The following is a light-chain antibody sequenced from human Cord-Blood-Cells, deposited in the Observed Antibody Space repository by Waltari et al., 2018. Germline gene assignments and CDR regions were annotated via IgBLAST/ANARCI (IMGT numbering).Light chain of an antibody. CDR3: QSADSSGTYYV. CDR2: KDS. V-gene: IGLV3-25*02. CDR1: ALPKQY. Sequence: SYELTQPPSVSVSPGQTARITCSGDALPKQYAYWYPQKPGQAPVLVIYKDSERPSGIPERFSGSSSGKTVTLTISGVQAEDEADYYCQSADSSGTYYVFGTGTKVTVL. J-gene: IGLJ1*01.